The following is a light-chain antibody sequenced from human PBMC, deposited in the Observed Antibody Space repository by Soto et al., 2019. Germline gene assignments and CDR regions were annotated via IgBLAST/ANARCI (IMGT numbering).Light chain of an antibody. J-gene: IGLJ3*02. CDR2: SND. CDR1: SSNIGSNI. Sequence: QSALTQPPSASGTPGQRVYISCSGSSSNIGSNIVNWYQQLPGTAPKLLIHSNDQRPSGVPDRFSGSKSGTSASLAISGLQSEDEAEYYCAAWDDRLNGPVFGGGTKL. CDR3: AAWDDRLNGPV. V-gene: IGLV1-44*01.